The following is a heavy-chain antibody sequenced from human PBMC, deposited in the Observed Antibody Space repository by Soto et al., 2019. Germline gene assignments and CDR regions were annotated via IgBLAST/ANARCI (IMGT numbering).Heavy chain of an antibody. CDR2: ISSSSSYI. D-gene: IGHD6-6*01. J-gene: IGHJ4*02. V-gene: IGHV3-21*01. Sequence: EVPLVESGGGLVKPGGSLRLSCAASGFTFSSYSMNWVRQAPGKGLEWVSSISSSSSYIYYADSVKGRFTISRDNAKNSLYLKMNSLRAEDTAVYYCAMDSGMAARGWGQGTLVTVSS. CDR3: AMDSGMAARG. CDR1: GFTFSSYS.